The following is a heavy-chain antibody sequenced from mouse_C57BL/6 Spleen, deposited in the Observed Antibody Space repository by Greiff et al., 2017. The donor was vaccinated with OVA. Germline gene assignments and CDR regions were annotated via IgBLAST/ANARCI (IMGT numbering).Heavy chain of an antibody. J-gene: IGHJ2*01. CDR3: MRHGVYYFGY. CDR1: GFSFNTYA. Sequence: EVKLMESGGGLVQPKGSLKLSCAASGFSFNTYAMNWVRQAPGKGLEWVARIRSKSNNYETYYAVSGKDRFTISRDDSESMLYLQMNNLKTEDTAMYYCMRHGVYYFGYWGQGTTLTVST. V-gene: IGHV10-1*01. CDR2: IRSKSNNYET.